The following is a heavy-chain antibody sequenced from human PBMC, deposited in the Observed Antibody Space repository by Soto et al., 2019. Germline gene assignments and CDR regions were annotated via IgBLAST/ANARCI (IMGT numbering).Heavy chain of an antibody. D-gene: IGHD3-10*01. CDR3: ARDNPGVVDPDPPIAPLGDY. V-gene: IGHV1-18*01. CDR1: GYTFTSYG. CDR2: IRAYNGNT. Sequence: QVQLVQSGAEVKKPGASVKVSCKASGYTFTSYGISWVRQAPGQGLEWIGWIRAYNGNTNYAQKLPGRVTMPTDTPTGRAYMELRSLVSDDTAVYYGARDNPGVVDPDPPIAPLGDYWGQGTLVTVAT. J-gene: IGHJ4*02.